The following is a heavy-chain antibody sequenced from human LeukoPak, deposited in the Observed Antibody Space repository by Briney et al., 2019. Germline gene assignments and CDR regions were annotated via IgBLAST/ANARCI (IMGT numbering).Heavy chain of an antibody. D-gene: IGHD7-27*01. CDR3: ARVGIGGLTGYFDY. Sequence: PGGSLRLSCAVSGFTFSSYAMHWVRQAPGKGLEWVAVISYDGSNKYYADSVKGRFTISRDNSKNTLYLQMNSLRAEDTAVYYCARVGIGGLTGYFDYWGQGTLVTVSS. V-gene: IGHV3-30*04. J-gene: IGHJ4*02. CDR1: GFTFSSYA. CDR2: ISYDGSNK.